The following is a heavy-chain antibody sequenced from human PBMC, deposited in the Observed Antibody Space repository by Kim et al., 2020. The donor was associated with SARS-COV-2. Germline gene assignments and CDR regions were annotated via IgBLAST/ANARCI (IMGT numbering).Heavy chain of an antibody. Sequence: PSLKSRVTISVDTSKNQFSLKLTSVTAADTAVYYCARGSQKRVSSGFLNYWGQGTLVTVSS. CDR3: ARGSQKRVSSGFLNY. J-gene: IGHJ4*02. V-gene: IGHV4-34*01. D-gene: IGHD6-19*01.